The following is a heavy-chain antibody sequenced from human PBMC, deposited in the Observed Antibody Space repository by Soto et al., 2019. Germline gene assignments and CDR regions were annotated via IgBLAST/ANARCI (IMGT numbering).Heavy chain of an antibody. Sequence: SETLSLTCTFSGGSISSGDYYWSWIRQPPGKGLEWIGYIYYSGSTYYNPSLKSRVTISIDTSKNQFSLKLSSVTAADTAVYYCASYDSSGYYSEYFQHWGQGTLVTVSS. CDR1: GGSISSGDYY. J-gene: IGHJ1*01. CDR2: IYYSGST. V-gene: IGHV4-30-4*01. D-gene: IGHD3-22*01. CDR3: ASYDSSGYYSEYFQH.